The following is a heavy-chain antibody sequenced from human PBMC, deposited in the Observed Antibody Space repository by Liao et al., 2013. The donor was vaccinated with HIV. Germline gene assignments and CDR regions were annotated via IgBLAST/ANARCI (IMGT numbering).Heavy chain of an antibody. CDR2: IYYSGST. V-gene: IGHV4-30-4*08. CDR1: GGSISSGDYY. Sequence: QLQLQESGPGLVKPSQTLSLTCTVSGGSISSGDYYWSWIRQPPGKGLEWIGYIYYSGSTYYNPSLKSRVTISLDTSQNQFSLRLNSVTAADTAVYYCAREGREMGAIGVIEYWGQGTLVTVSS. J-gene: IGHJ4*02. D-gene: IGHD5-24*01. CDR3: AREGREMGAIGVIEY.